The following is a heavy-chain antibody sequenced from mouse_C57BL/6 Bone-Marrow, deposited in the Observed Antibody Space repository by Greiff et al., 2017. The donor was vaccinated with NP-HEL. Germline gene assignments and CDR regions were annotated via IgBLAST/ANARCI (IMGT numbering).Heavy chain of an antibody. J-gene: IGHJ1*03. CDR3: ARSGPYYYGSSRYWYFDV. CDR1: GYSFTDYN. D-gene: IGHD1-1*01. CDR2: INPNNGGT. V-gene: IGHV1-22*01. Sequence: EVQLQQSGPELVKPGASVKMSCKASGYSFTDYNMHWVKQSHGKSLEWIGYINPNNGGTSYNQKFKGKATLTVNKSSSTAYMELRSLTSEDSAVYYCARSGPYYYGSSRYWYFDVWGTGTTVTVSS.